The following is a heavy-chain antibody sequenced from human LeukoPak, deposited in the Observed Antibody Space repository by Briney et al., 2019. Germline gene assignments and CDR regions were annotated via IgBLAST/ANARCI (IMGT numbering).Heavy chain of an antibody. V-gene: IGHV4-39*01. CDR2: IYYSGST. D-gene: IGHD2-15*01. CDR1: GGSISSSSYY. Sequence: PSETLSLTCTVSGGSISSSSYYWGWIRQPPGKGLEWIGSIYYSGSTYYNPSLKSRVTISVDTSKNQFSLKLSSVTAADTAVYYRARRYCSGGSCYGNWFDPWGQGTLVTVSS. J-gene: IGHJ5*02. CDR3: ARRYCSGGSCYGNWFDP.